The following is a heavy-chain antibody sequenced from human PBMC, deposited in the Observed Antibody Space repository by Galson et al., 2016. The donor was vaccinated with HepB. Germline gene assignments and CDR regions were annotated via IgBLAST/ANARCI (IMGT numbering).Heavy chain of an antibody. V-gene: IGHV3-7*01. J-gene: IGHJ4*02. CDR2: IKQDGSEK. CDR1: GFSFDNRW. CDR3: ARGAGFAIDY. Sequence: SLRLSCAASGFSFDNRWMNWVRQAPGKGLEWVAIIKQDGSEKYYVDSVRGRFSVSRDNAQNSLYLQLNNLRVEDTAVYYCARGAGFAIDYWGQGTLVAVSS.